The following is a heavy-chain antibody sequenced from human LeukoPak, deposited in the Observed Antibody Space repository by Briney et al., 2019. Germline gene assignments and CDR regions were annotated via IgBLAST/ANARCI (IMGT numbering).Heavy chain of an antibody. J-gene: IGHJ4*02. D-gene: IGHD6-6*01. CDR2: ISGSGGST. CDR3: AREIAAPGAFDY. V-gene: IGHV3-23*01. Sequence: GGSLRLSCAASGFTFSSYAMSWVRQAPGKGLEWVSVISGSGGSTYYADSVKGRFIISGDTSKNTLYLQMDSLRADDTAVYYCAREIAAPGAFDYWGQGTLVTVSS. CDR1: GFTFSSYA.